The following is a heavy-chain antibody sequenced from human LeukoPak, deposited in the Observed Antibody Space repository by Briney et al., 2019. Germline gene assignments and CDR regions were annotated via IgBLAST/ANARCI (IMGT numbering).Heavy chain of an antibody. CDR2: IYTSGST. CDR3: ARSYYDSSGYYGDAFDI. CDR1: GGSISSYY. D-gene: IGHD3-22*01. Sequence: SETLSLTCTVSGGSISSYYWSWIRQPAGKGLEWIGRIYTSGSTKYNPSLKSRVTMSVDTSKNQFSLKLSSVTAADTAVYYCARSYYDSSGYYGDAFDIWGQGTMVTVSS. J-gene: IGHJ3*02. V-gene: IGHV4-4*07.